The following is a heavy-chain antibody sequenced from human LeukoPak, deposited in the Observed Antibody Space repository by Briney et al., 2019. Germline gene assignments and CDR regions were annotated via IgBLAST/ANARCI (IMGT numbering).Heavy chain of an antibody. CDR3: ARADGGDIDY. D-gene: IGHD2-21*02. V-gene: IGHV3-21*01. Sequence: GGSLRLSCAASGFTFSTYSMNWVRQAPGKGLEWVSSISSSYNYTYYAESLKGRLTISRDNAKNALYLQMSSLRAEDTALYYCARADGGDIDYWGQATLVTVSS. CDR2: ISSSYNYT. CDR1: GFTFSTYS. J-gene: IGHJ4*02.